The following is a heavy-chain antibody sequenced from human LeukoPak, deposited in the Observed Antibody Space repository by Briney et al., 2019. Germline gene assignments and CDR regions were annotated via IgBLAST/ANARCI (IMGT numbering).Heavy chain of an antibody. Sequence: GGSLRLSCAASGFTFSSYWMSWVRQAPGKGLEWVALIWYDGSNKDYADSVKGRFTISRDNSKNTLYLQMNSLRAEDTAVYYCARGSGYSSSWYADSWGQGTLVTVSS. D-gene: IGHD6-13*01. CDR3: ARGSGYSSSWYADS. CDR1: GFTFSSYW. J-gene: IGHJ4*02. CDR2: IWYDGSNK. V-gene: IGHV3-33*08.